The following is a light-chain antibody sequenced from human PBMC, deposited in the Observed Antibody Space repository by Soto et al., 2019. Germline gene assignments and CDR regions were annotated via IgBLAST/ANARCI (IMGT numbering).Light chain of an antibody. CDR2: EGN. CDR3: CSYAGGSTWV. J-gene: IGLJ3*02. Sequence: QSVLTQPASVSGSPGQSITISCTGTSSDVGSYNLVSWYQQHPGKAPKLIIYEGNKRPSGVSNRFSGSKSGNTASLTISGLQDEDEADYYCCSYAGGSTWVFGGGTKLTVL. CDR1: SSDVGSYNL. V-gene: IGLV2-23*01.